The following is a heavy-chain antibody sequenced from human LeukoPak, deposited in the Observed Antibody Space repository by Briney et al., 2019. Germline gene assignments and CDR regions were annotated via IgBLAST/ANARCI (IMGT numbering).Heavy chain of an antibody. D-gene: IGHD6-19*01. CDR1: GYTFTGYY. V-gene: IGHV1-2*02. J-gene: IGHJ4*02. CDR3: ARGLVWPSGWYYY. Sequence: ASVKVSCKASGYTFTGYYMHWVRQAPGQGLEWMGWINPNSGGTNYAQKFQGRVTMTRDTSTSTVYMELSSLRSEDTAVYYCARGLVWPSGWYYYWGQGTLVTVSS. CDR2: INPNSGGT.